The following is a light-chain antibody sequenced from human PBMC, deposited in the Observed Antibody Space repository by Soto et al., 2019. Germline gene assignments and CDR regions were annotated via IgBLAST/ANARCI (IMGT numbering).Light chain of an antibody. J-gene: IGKJ1*01. CDR3: QQYNNWPPVS. CDR1: QSVSSN. V-gene: IGKV3-15*01. CDR2: GAS. Sequence: EIVITQSPATLAVSLRERATLYCRASQSVSSNLAWYQQKPGQAPRLLIYGASTRATGIPARFIGSGSGTAFTLTISSLQSEDFAVYYCQQYNNWPPVSFGQGTKVDIK.